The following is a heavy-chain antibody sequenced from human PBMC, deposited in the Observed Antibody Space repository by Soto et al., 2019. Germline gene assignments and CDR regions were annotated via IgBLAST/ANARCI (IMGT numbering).Heavy chain of an antibody. Sequence: SETLSLTCTVSGGSISSGGYYWSWIRQHPGKGLEGIGYIYYSGSTYYNPSLKSRVTISVDTSKNQFSLKLSSVTAADTAVYYCARQIVVVPAAIDYGAFDIWGQGTMVTVSS. J-gene: IGHJ3*02. V-gene: IGHV4-31*03. CDR1: GGSISSGGYY. CDR2: IYYSGST. D-gene: IGHD2-2*01. CDR3: ARQIVVVPAAIDYGAFDI.